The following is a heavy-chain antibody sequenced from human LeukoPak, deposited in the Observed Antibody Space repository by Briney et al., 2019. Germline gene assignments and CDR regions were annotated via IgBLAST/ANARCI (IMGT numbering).Heavy chain of an antibody. CDR3: ARGRRGLRLFNWFDP. CDR2: IIPIFGTA. D-gene: IGHD3-16*01. Sequence: SVKVSCKASGGTFSSYAISWVRQAPGQGLEWMGGIIPIFGTANYAQKFQGRVTITTDESTSTAYMELSSLRSEDTAVYYCARGRRGLRLFNWFDPWGQGALVTVSS. CDR1: GGTFSSYA. J-gene: IGHJ5*02. V-gene: IGHV1-69*05.